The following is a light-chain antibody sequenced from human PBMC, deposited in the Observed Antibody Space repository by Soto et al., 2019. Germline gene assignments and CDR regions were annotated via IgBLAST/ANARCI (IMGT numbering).Light chain of an antibody. J-gene: IGKJ4*01. V-gene: IGKV4-1*01. CDR2: WAS. CDR1: QSVLYSSNNKNY. Sequence: DIVMTQSPDSLAVSLGERATINCKSSQSVLYSSNNKNYLAWYQHKPGQPPKLLIYWASTREFGVPVRFSGSGSGTDFTLTISSLQAEDVAVYYCQQYYSTLLTFGGGTKVELK. CDR3: QQYYSTLLT.